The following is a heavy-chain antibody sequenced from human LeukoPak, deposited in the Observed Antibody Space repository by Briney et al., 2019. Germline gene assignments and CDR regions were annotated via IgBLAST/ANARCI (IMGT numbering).Heavy chain of an antibody. V-gene: IGHV3-23*01. CDR2: ISFSGDNT. Sequence: PGGSLRLSCAASGFTFSSYGMSWVRLGPGKGLEWVSGISFSGDNTYYTDSVKGRFTISRDNSKNTLYLQMNSLRAEDTAVYFCAKHGAYDSNYFEYWGQGTLVTVSS. J-gene: IGHJ4*02. CDR1: GFTFSSYG. CDR3: AKHGAYDSNYFEY. D-gene: IGHD2-21*01.